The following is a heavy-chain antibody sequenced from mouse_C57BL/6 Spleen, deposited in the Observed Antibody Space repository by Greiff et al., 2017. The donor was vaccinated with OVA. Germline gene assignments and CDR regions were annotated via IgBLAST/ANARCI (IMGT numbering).Heavy chain of an antibody. D-gene: IGHD1-1*01. Sequence: QVHVKQSGAELVRPGASVKLSCKASGYTFTDYYINWVKQRPGQGLEWIARIYPGSGNTYYNEKFKGKATLTAEKSSSTAYMQLSSLTSEDSAVYFCAREDGYYYGSSSYYFDYWGQGTTLTVSS. CDR1: GYTFTDYY. J-gene: IGHJ2*01. V-gene: IGHV1-76*01. CDR2: IYPGSGNT. CDR3: AREDGYYYGSSSYYFDY.